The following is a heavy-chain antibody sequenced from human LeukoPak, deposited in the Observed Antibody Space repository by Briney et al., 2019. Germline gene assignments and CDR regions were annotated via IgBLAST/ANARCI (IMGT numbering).Heavy chain of an antibody. J-gene: IGHJ4*02. Sequence: GGSLRLSCAASGFTFSSYAMSWVRQAPGKGLEWVSYISSSSTTIYYADSVRGRFTISRDNAKNSLDLQMNSLRDEDTAVYYCARESSYGFDYWGQGTLVTVSS. CDR3: ARESSYGFDY. CDR2: ISSSSTTI. D-gene: IGHD5-18*01. CDR1: GFTFSSYA. V-gene: IGHV3-48*02.